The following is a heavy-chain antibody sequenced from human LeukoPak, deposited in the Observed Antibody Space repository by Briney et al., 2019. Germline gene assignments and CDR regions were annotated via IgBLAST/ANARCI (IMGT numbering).Heavy chain of an antibody. V-gene: IGHV3-7*01. Sequence: GGSLRLSCAASGFTFSSYWMSWVRQAPGKGLEWVANIKQDGSEKYYVDSVKGRFTISRDNAKNSLYLQMNSLRAEDTAVYYCARDTHFWTAQYFDYRGQGTLVTVSS. CDR3: ARDTHFWTAQYFDY. CDR1: GFTFSSYW. D-gene: IGHD3/OR15-3a*01. CDR2: IKQDGSEK. J-gene: IGHJ4*02.